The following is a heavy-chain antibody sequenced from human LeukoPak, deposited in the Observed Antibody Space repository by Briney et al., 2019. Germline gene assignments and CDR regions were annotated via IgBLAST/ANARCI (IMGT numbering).Heavy chain of an antibody. V-gene: IGHV4-34*01. CDR3: ARSRSEKAFDI. CDR2: INHSGST. CDR1: GGSFSGYY. J-gene: IGHJ3*02. Sequence: SETLSLTCAVYGGSFSGYYWNWIRQPPGKGLEWIGEINHSGSTNYNPSLKSRVTISVDTSKNQFSLKLSSVTAADTAVYYCARSRSEKAFDIWGQGTMVTVSS.